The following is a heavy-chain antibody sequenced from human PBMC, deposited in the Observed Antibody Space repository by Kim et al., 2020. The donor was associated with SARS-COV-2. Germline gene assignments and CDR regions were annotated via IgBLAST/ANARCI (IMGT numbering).Heavy chain of an antibody. V-gene: IGHV1-18*01. CDR3: VRGTWGDVND. CDR1: DYSYSGSG. J-gene: IGHJ4*02. CDR2: INTRKGDT. Sequence: ASVKVSCKTSDYSYSGSGFSWVRQAPGQGLEWMGWINTRKGDTNYVQKFQDRVTMTTGSSTTTAYMELRNLKSDDTAVYYCVRGTWGDVNDWGPGTLVTVSS. D-gene: IGHD3-10*01.